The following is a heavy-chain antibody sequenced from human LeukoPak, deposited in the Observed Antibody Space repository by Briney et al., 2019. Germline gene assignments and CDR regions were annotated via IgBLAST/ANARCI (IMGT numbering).Heavy chain of an antibody. Sequence: SAKVSCKASGGTFSSYAISWVRQAPGQGLEWMGRIIPIFGTANYAQKFQGRVTITTDESTSTAYMELSSLRSEDTAVYYCAGSYSSSWSSYYYYYYMDVWGKGTTVTVSS. D-gene: IGHD6-13*01. V-gene: IGHV1-69*05. CDR3: AGSYSSSWSSYYYYYYMDV. J-gene: IGHJ6*03. CDR1: GGTFSSYA. CDR2: IIPIFGTA.